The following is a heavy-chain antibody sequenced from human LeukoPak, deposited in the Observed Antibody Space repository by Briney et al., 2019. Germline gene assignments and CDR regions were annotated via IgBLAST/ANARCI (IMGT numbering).Heavy chain of an antibody. CDR2: IYYSGST. D-gene: IGHD2-21*02. J-gene: IGHJ3*02. Sequence: SETLSLTCTVSGGSISSYYWSWTRQPPGKGLEWIGYIYYSGSTNYNPSLKSRVTISVDTSKNQFSLKLSSVTAADTAVYYCAREVMTADAFDIWGQGTMVTVSS. V-gene: IGHV4-59*01. CDR1: GGSISSYY. CDR3: AREVMTADAFDI.